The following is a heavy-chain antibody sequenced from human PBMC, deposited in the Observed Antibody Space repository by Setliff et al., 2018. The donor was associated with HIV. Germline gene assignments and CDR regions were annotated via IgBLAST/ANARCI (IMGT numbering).Heavy chain of an antibody. CDR3: AKCGGTCWHNFFGP. J-gene: IGHJ5*02. Sequence: PSETLSLTCAVSGYSISSGYYWGWIRRPPGKGLEWVSASSDSGGATENADSVKGRFTISRDNSKKMLYLQRNSLRAEDTAVYYCAKCGGTCWHNFFGPWGQGTLVTVSS. CDR2: SSDSGGAT. CDR1: GYSISSGYY. V-gene: IGHV3-23*01. D-gene: IGHD2-15*01.